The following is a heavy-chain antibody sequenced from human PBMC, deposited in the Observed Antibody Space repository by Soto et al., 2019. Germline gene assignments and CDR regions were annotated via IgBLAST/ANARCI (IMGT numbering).Heavy chain of an antibody. Sequence: VQLAQSGAEVKKPGASVNVSCKTSGDSFNDYYIHWVRPAPGQRLEWMGWINPNGGAKKNAQKFRGRGTVSRDTSIRTVYMERSSLRSADTAVYYCARESGGATATLDYYYFYMDVWGKGTTVTVSS. CDR3: ARESGGATATLDYYYFYMDV. V-gene: IGHV1-2*02. J-gene: IGHJ6*03. D-gene: IGHD5-12*01. CDR1: GDSFNDYY. CDR2: INPNGGAK.